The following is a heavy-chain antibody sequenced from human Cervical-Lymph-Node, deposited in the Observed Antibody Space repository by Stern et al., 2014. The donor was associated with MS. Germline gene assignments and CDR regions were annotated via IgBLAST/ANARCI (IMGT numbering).Heavy chain of an antibody. CDR3: ATTRWDLFTWNWFDP. J-gene: IGHJ5*02. D-gene: IGHD1-26*01. CDR2: IHDSGST. CDR1: GGSISSSGYY. V-gene: IGHV4-61*02. Sequence: VQLVESGPGLVKPSQTLSLTCTVSGGSISSSGYYWSWIRQPADKGLEWIGSIHDSGSTYYNPSLKSRVPISMDTSKHPFSLKRPSVTAADTAVYYCATTRWDLFTWNWFDPWGQGTLVTVSS.